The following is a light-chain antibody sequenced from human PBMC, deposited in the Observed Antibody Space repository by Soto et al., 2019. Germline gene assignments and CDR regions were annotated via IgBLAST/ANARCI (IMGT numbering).Light chain of an antibody. CDR2: DAS. CDR3: QQRTNWPPYT. CDR1: QSVSSY. J-gene: IGKJ2*01. V-gene: IGKV3-11*01. Sequence: EIVLTQSPATLSLSPGERATLSCRASQSVSSYLAWYQQKPGQAPRLLIYDASNRATGIPARFSGSGSGTDFTLTISSLEHEDFVVYYCQQRTNWPPYTFGQGTMLEIK.